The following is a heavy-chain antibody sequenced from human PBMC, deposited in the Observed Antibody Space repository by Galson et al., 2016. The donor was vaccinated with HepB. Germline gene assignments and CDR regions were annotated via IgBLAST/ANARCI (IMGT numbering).Heavy chain of an antibody. V-gene: IGHV3-23*01. CDR2: ISGTSHST. J-gene: IGHJ4*02. CDR1: GFSVRSDY. D-gene: IGHD3-3*01. CDR3: AKGWSGPDS. Sequence: SLRLSCAASGFSVRSDYMSWVRQAPGKGLEWVSAISGTSHSTYYADSVKGRFTISRDNAKNTLFLQMDSLKIDDTAVYYCAKGWSGPDSWGQGTLVTVSS.